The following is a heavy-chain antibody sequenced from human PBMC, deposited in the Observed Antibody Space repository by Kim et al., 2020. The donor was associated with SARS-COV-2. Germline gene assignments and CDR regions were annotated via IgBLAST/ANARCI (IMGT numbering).Heavy chain of an antibody. CDR3: ARLIAVAGNQTRY. D-gene: IGHD6-19*01. CDR2: IKQDGSEK. Sequence: GGSLRLSCAASGFTFSSYWMSWVRQAPGKGLEWVANIKQDGSEKYYVDSVKGRFTISRDNAKNSLYLQMNSLRAEDTAVYYCARLIAVAGNQTRYWGQGTLVTVSS. CDR1: GFTFSSYW. V-gene: IGHV3-7*01. J-gene: IGHJ4*02.